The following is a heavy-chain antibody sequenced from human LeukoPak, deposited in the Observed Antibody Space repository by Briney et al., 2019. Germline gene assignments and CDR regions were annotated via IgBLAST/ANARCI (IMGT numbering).Heavy chain of an antibody. V-gene: IGHV3-66*04. CDR2: IYNSGST. Sequence: GGSLTLSCAASGFTVSTNYMNWVRQAPGKGLEWVSVIYNSGSTSYADSVKGRFTISRDNSKNALYLQLNSLRGEDTAVYYCAKPRPSLGSFDYWGQGTLVTVSS. J-gene: IGHJ4*02. D-gene: IGHD3-16*01. CDR3: AKPRPSLGSFDY. CDR1: GFTVSTNY.